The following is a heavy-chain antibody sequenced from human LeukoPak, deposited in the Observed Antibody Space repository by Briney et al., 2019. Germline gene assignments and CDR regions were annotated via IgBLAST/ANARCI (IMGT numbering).Heavy chain of an antibody. V-gene: IGHV3-30*04. J-gene: IGHJ4*02. Sequence: GGSLRLSCAASGFTFSSYAMHWVRQAPGKGLEWVAVISYDGGNKYYADSVKGRFTISRDNSKNTLYLQMNSLRAEDTAVYYCARELPYCYGLVTEGYFDYWGQGTLVTVSS. D-gene: IGHD5-18*01. CDR2: ISYDGGNK. CDR1: GFTFSSYA. CDR3: ARELPYCYGLVTEGYFDY.